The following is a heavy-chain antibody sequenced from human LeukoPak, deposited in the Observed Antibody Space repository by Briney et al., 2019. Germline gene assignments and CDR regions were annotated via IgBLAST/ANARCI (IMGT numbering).Heavy chain of an antibody. Sequence: ASVKVSCKVSGYTLTELSMHWVRQAPGKGLEWMGGFDPEDGETIYAQKFQGRVTMTEDTSTDTAYMELSSLRSEDTAVYYCATGFTIFGVVIPRGWLDAFDIWGQGTMVTVSS. CDR3: ATGFTIFGVVIPRGWLDAFDI. D-gene: IGHD3-3*01. CDR1: GYTLTELS. CDR2: FDPEDGET. V-gene: IGHV1-24*01. J-gene: IGHJ3*02.